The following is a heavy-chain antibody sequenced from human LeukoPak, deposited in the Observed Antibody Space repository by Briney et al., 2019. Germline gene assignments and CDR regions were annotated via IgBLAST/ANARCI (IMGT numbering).Heavy chain of an antibody. J-gene: IGHJ4*02. D-gene: IGHD2-15*01. CDR3: VRSSTYHLFDD. CDR1: GGSISSYY. V-gene: IGHV4-59*08. CDR2: MYFSGST. Sequence: SETLSLTCTVSGGSISSYYCSWIRQPPGKGLEWIGYMYFSGSTNYNPSLKSRVTISVDMSKNQFSLKLSSVTAADTAVYYCVRSSTYHLFDDWGQGTMVTVSS.